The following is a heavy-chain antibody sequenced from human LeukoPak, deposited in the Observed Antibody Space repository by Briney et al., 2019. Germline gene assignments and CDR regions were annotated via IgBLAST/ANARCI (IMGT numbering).Heavy chain of an antibody. CDR3: ARDQGDWYFDL. J-gene: IGHJ2*01. Sequence: PGGSLRLSCAASGFTFSSYSMNWARQAPGEGLEWVSHISTSGTNIYYVDSVKGRFTISRDDAKNSLYLQMNSLRVEDTAVYYCARDQGDWYFDLWGRGILVTVSS. V-gene: IGHV3-48*01. CDR1: GFTFSSYS. CDR2: ISTSGTNI.